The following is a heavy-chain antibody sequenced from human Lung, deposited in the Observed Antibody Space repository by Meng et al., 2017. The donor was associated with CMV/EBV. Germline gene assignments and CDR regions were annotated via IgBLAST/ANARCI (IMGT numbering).Heavy chain of an antibody. V-gene: IGHV1-18*01. CDR2: ISTYNSNT. J-gene: IGHJ6*02. D-gene: IGHD2-8*01. CDR3: ARDRTPDIVLTHYYYYGMDV. Sequence: SXXVSXXASGYTFTSYGISWVRQAPGQGLKWMGWISTYNSNTNYAQTFRGRITLTADTSTRTVYLDLRSLRSDDTAVYYCARDRTPDIVLTHYYYYGMDVWXQGTXVTVSS. CDR1: GYTFTSYG.